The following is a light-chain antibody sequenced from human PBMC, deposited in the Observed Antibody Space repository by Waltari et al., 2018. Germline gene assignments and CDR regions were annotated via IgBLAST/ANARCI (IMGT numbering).Light chain of an antibody. V-gene: IGKV3-11*01. Sequence: DIVLTQSPATLSLSPGERATLSCRASQSVNSYLAWYQQEPGQAPRLPIYDGSRRASGIPARFSGSGSGTDFTLTIGSLEPEDSAVYYCQQRGHWPPDATFGPGTKIEIK. CDR1: QSVNSY. CDR2: DGS. CDR3: QQRGHWPPDAT. J-gene: IGKJ3*01.